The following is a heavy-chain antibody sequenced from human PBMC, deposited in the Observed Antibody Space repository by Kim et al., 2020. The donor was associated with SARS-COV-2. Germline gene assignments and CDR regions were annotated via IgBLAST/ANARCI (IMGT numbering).Heavy chain of an antibody. J-gene: IGHJ4*02. CDR2: ST. CDR3: ARGAAAAAGY. Sequence: STSYEDAGKGRFTISRDNAKNTMYLQMNSLGAEDTAVYYCARGAAAAAGYWGQGTLVTVSS. V-gene: IGHV3-74*01. D-gene: IGHD6-13*01.